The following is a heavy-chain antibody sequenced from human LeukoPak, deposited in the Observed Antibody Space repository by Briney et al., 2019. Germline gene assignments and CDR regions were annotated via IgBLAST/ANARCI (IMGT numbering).Heavy chain of an antibody. D-gene: IGHD2-2*01. J-gene: IGHJ4*02. CDR1: GYTFTSYG. Sequence: GASVKVSCKASGYTFTSYGISWVRQAPGQGLEWMGWISAYNGNTNYAQKLQGRVTMTRDMSTSTVYMELSSLISEDTAVYYCARERPYAQSPNFDYWGQGTLVTVSS. V-gene: IGHV1-18*01. CDR3: ARERPYAQSPNFDY. CDR2: ISAYNGNT.